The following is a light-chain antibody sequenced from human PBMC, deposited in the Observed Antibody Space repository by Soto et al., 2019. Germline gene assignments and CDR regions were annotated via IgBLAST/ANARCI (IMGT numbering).Light chain of an antibody. J-gene: IGKJ3*01. V-gene: IGKV3-20*01. CDR3: QQYGSSQFT. CDR1: QTVSSSY. CDR2: GAS. Sequence: EIVLTQSPGTLSLSPGERATLSCRAGQTVSSSYLAWYQQKPGQAPRLLIYGASNRATGIPDRFSGSGSGKDFTLTISRLEPEDFAVYYCQQYGSSQFTFGPGTKVNIK.